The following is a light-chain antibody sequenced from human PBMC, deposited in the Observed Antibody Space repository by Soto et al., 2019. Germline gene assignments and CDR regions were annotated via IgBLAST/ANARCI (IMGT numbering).Light chain of an antibody. CDR3: NSYRTVSTYV. J-gene: IGLJ1*01. Sequence: QSALTQPASVSGSPGQSITIACTGTSSDIGGYNFVSWYQQHPGKAPKLLIYDVGNRPSGVSNRFSGSKSGNTASRTISGLQAEDEAHYYCNSYRTVSTYVFGTGTKLTVL. CDR2: DVG. CDR1: SSDIGGYNF. V-gene: IGLV2-14*01.